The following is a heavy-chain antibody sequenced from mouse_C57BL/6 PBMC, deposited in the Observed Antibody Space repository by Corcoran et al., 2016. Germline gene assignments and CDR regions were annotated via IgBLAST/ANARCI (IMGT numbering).Heavy chain of an antibody. D-gene: IGHD2-4*01. Sequence: EVQLQQSGPELVKPGASVKISCKASGYTFTDYYMNWVKQSHGKSLEWIGDINPNNGGTSYNQKFKGKATLTVDKSSSTAYMELRSLTSEDSAVYYCARRYYDYDGGPWFAYWGQGTLVTVSA. J-gene: IGHJ3*01. V-gene: IGHV1-26*01. CDR3: ARRYYDYDGGPWFAY. CDR1: GYTFTDYY. CDR2: INPNNGGT.